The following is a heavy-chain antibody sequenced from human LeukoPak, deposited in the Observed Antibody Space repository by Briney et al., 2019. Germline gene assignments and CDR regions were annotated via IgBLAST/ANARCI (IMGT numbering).Heavy chain of an antibody. CDR1: GYTFTSYG. CDR2: ISAYNGNT. J-gene: IGHJ4*02. CDR3: ARTNVYYYASSDYYPYFDY. V-gene: IGHV1-18*01. D-gene: IGHD3-22*01. Sequence: ASVKVSCKASGYTFTSYGISWVRQAPGQGLEWTGWISAYNGNTNYAQKLQGRVTMTTDTSTSTAYMELRSLRSDDTAVYYCARTNVYYYASSDYYPYFDYWAQGTLVTVSS.